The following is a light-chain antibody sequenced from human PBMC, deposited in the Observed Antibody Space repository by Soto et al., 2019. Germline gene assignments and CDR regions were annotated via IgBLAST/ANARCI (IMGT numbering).Light chain of an antibody. CDR3: QQRSNWRGVT. Sequence: EIVLTQSPATLSLSPGERATLSCRASQSVSSYLAWDQQKPGQAPRLLIYDASNRATGIPARFSGSGSGTDLTLTISSLEPEDFAGYYCQQRSNWRGVTFGPGTKVDIK. J-gene: IGKJ3*01. CDR1: QSVSSY. V-gene: IGKV3-11*01. CDR2: DAS.